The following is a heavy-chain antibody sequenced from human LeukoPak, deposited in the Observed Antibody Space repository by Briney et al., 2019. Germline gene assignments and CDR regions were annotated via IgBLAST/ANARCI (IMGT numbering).Heavy chain of an antibody. J-gene: IGHJ6*04. CDR1: GFTFSSYA. Sequence: PGRSLRLSCAASGFTFSSYAMHWVRQAPGKGLEWVAVISYDGSNKYYADSVKGRFTISRDNPKNTLYLQMNSLRAEDTAVYYCARGRVAVAKHYYYYYGMDVWGKGTTVTVSS. CDR3: ARGRVAVAKHYYYYYGMDV. V-gene: IGHV3-30*04. D-gene: IGHD6-19*01. CDR2: ISYDGSNK.